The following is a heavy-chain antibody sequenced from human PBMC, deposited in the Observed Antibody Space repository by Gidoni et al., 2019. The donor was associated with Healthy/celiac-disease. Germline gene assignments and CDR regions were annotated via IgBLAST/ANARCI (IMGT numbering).Heavy chain of an antibody. CDR2: IYSGGST. CDR3: ARDYYYGSGVMGY. D-gene: IGHD3-10*01. CDR1: GFTVSSNY. J-gene: IGHJ4*02. V-gene: IGHV3-53*01. Sequence: EVQLVESGGGLIQPGGSLRLSCAASGFTVSSNYMSWVRQAPGKGLEWVSVIYSGGSTYYADSVKGRFTISRDNSKNTLYLQMNSLRAEDTAVYYCARDYYYGSGVMGYWGQGTLVTVSS.